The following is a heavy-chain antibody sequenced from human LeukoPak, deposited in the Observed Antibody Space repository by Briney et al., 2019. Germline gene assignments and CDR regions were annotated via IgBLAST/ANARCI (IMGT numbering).Heavy chain of an antibody. D-gene: IGHD2-2*01. CDR2: INTDGSST. CDR1: GFTFSSYW. CDR3: AREESLGGSSTIPHAFDI. J-gene: IGHJ3*02. V-gene: IGHV3-74*01. Sequence: GGSLRLSCAASGFTFSSYWMHWVRHAPGKGLVWVSRINTDGSSTSYADSVKGRFTISRDNAKNTLYLQMNSLRAEDTAVYYCAREESLGGSSTIPHAFDIWGQGTMVTVSS.